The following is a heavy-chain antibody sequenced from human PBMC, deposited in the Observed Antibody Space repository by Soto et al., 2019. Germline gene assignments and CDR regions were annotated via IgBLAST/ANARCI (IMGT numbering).Heavy chain of an antibody. Sequence: GGSLRLSCAASGFTFSSYALTWVRQAPGKGLEWVSGISGSGDNTNYADSVKGRFTISRDNSKNTLYLQMNSLRAEDTAVYYCAKQAGTPHYYYGMDVWGQGTTVTVSS. CDR2: ISGSGDNT. D-gene: IGHD6-19*01. CDR3: AKQAGTPHYYYGMDV. V-gene: IGHV3-23*01. CDR1: GFTFSSYA. J-gene: IGHJ6*02.